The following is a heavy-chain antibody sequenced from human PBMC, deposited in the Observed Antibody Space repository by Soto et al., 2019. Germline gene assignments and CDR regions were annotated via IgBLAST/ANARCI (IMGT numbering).Heavy chain of an antibody. CDR2: IYYSGST. J-gene: IGHJ3*02. V-gene: IGHV4-59*01. Sequence: PSETLSLTCTVSGGSISSYYWSWIRQPPGKGPEWIADIYYSGSTNYSPSLKSRVTISVDTSKNQFSLNLSSVTAADTAVYFCATYVPDKLAVAGTSDAFDIWGQGTMVTVSS. D-gene: IGHD6-19*01. CDR3: ATYVPDKLAVAGTSDAFDI. CDR1: GGSISSYY.